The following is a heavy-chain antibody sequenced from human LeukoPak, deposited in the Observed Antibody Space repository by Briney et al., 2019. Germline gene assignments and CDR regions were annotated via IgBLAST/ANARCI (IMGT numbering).Heavy chain of an antibody. Sequence: GGSLRPSCAASGFTFSSYEMNWVRQAPGKGLEWVSYISSSGSTIYYADSVKGRFTISRDNAKNSLYLQMNSLRAEDTAVYYCARDYCSSTSCYCEHWGQGTLVTVSS. CDR1: GFTFSSYE. CDR3: ARDYCSSTSCYCEH. D-gene: IGHD2-2*01. J-gene: IGHJ1*01. V-gene: IGHV3-48*03. CDR2: ISSSGSTI.